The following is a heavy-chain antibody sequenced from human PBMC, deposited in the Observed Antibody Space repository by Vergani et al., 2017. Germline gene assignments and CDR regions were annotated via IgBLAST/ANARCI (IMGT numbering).Heavy chain of an antibody. Sequence: QVQLQQWGGGLLKPSETLSLTCVVNGGSFTSYHWTWIRQSPGEGLEWVGDIDHTGRPDYNPSLKSRLTMSVDKSRNQFSLTLNSMTATDTAIYFCARVNTETNGHLYYYDCMDVWGQGTVVTVS. CDR1: GGSFTSYH. J-gene: IGHJ6*02. CDR2: IDHTGRP. CDR3: ARVNTETNGHLYYYDCMDV. D-gene: IGHD4-11*01. V-gene: IGHV4-34*01.